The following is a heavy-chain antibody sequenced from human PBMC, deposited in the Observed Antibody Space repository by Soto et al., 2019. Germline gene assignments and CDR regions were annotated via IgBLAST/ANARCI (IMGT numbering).Heavy chain of an antibody. J-gene: IGHJ4*02. Sequence: QVQLVQSGAEVKKPGASVKVSCKASGYTFFNYGISWVRQAPGQGLEWMGWISAYNGNRNYAGKFQGRATMTTETSTSTAYMELRSLRSDETAVYYCARDGITLAGSFDYWGKGTLVTVSS. CDR2: ISAYNGNR. D-gene: IGHD6-19*01. CDR1: GYTFFNYG. V-gene: IGHV1-18*01. CDR3: ARDGITLAGSFDY.